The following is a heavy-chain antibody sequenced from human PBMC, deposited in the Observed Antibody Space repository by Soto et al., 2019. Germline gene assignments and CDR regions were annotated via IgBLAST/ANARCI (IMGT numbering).Heavy chain of an antibody. V-gene: IGHV3-15*07. D-gene: IGHD1-26*01. CDR2: VKSKTDGGSS. J-gene: IGHJ4*01. Sequence: GGSLRLSCAASGFTFSNYSMNWVRQVPGKGLEWVGRVKSKTDGGSSDYAAAVKGRFAVSRDDSRNIVYLQMNSLKIEDTGVYYCTTDSRTTLPEIRFDDWGHGTQVTVSS. CDR1: GFTFSNYS. CDR3: TTDSRTTLPEIRFDD.